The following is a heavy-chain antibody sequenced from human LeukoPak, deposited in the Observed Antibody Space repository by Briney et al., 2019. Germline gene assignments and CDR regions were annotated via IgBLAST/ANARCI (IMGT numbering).Heavy chain of an antibody. D-gene: IGHD4-23*01. CDR1: GFTFSSYA. J-gene: IGHJ4*02. CDR2: IWYDGSNK. V-gene: IGHV3-33*08. Sequence: GASLRLSCAASGFTFSSYAMSWVRQAPGKGLEWVAVIWYDGSNKYYADSVKGRFTISRDNSKNTLYLQMNSLRAEDTAVYYCARDDYGGFDWGQGTLVTVSS. CDR3: ARDDYGGFD.